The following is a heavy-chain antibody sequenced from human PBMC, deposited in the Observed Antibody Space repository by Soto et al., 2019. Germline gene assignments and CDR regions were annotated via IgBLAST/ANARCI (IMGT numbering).Heavy chain of an antibody. CDR2: ISAYNGNT. D-gene: IGHD3-16*01. CDR1: GYTFTSYG. V-gene: IGHV1-18*01. Sequence: ASVKVSCKASGYTFTSYGISWVRQAPGQGLEWMGWISAYNGNTNYAQKLQGRVTMTTDTSTSTAYMELRSLRSDDTAVYYCARVNPYDYIWGSPLDYWGQGTLVTVSS. J-gene: IGHJ4*02. CDR3: ARVNPYDYIWGSPLDY.